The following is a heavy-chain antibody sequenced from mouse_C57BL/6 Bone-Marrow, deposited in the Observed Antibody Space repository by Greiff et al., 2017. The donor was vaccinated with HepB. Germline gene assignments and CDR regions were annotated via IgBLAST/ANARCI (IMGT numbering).Heavy chain of an antibody. Sequence: EVKLQQSGPELVKPGASVKISCKASGYTFTDYYMNWVKQSHGKSLEWIGDINPNNGGTSYNQKFKGKATLTVDKSSSTAYMELRSLTSEDSAVYYCGRGGDYGGAMDYWGQGTSVTVSS. CDR1: GYTFTDYY. V-gene: IGHV1-26*01. CDR3: GRGGDYGGAMDY. D-gene: IGHD2-4*01. CDR2: INPNNGGT. J-gene: IGHJ4*01.